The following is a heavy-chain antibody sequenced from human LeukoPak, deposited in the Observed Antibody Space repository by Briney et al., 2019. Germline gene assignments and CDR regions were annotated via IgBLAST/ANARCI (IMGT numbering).Heavy chain of an antibody. D-gene: IGHD3-3*01. V-gene: IGHV3-7*01. Sequence: PGESLRLSCVASGFTFGNYWMSWVRQAPGKGPEGVATIKPDGSEKYYMDSVKGRFTISRDNAKNSLYLEMNSLRAEDTAVYYCARDSWSVFDYWGQGALVTVSS. CDR3: ARDSWSVFDY. CDR2: IKPDGSEK. J-gene: IGHJ4*02. CDR1: GFTFGNYW.